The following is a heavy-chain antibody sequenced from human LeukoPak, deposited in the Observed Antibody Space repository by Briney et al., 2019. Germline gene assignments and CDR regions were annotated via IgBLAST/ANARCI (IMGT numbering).Heavy chain of an antibody. CDR2: SYYSGST. CDR3: ARARRYYDFWSGFDY. J-gene: IGHJ4*02. CDR1: GGSISSGDYY. D-gene: IGHD3-3*01. Sequence: PSETLSLTCTVSGGSISSGDYYWSWIRQPPGKGLEWIGYSYYSGSTYYNPSLKSRVTISVDTSKNQCSLKLSSVTAAGTAVYYCARARRYYDFWSGFDYWGQGTLVTVSS. V-gene: IGHV4-30-4*08.